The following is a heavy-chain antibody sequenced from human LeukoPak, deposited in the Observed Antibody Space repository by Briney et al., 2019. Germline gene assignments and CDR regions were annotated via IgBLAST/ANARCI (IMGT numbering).Heavy chain of an antibody. Sequence: TSETLSLTCTIFGDSVSTSDSYWDWIRQPPGKGLEWIGTIYYSGRTYYSPSLKSRVTLSVDMSNNQFSLTLSSVTAADTALYFCARRRYYDSSGYLEWGQGTLVTVSS. CDR1: GDSVSTSDSY. D-gene: IGHD3-22*01. CDR2: IYYSGRT. J-gene: IGHJ1*01. V-gene: IGHV4-39*01. CDR3: ARRRYYDSSGYLE.